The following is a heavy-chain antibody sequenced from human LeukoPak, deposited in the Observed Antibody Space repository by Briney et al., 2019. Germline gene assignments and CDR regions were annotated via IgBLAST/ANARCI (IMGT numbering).Heavy chain of an antibody. Sequence: GGSLRLSCAASGFTLSSYSMNWVRQAPGKGLEWVAIIKKDGSEKYYVDSMKGRFTISRDNAKNSLFLQMNSLRAEDTAIYYCTTDTWYSAGHWGQGTLVTVSS. D-gene: IGHD2-15*01. J-gene: IGHJ4*02. V-gene: IGHV3-7*03. CDR3: TTDTWYSAGH. CDR2: IKKDGSEK. CDR1: GFTLSSYS.